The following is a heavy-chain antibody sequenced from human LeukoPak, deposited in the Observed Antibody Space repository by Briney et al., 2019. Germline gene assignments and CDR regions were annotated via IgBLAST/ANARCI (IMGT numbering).Heavy chain of an antibody. CDR2: IKQDGSKK. CDR1: GFTFSGYW. V-gene: IGHV3-7*01. J-gene: IGHJ4*02. D-gene: IGHD1-7*01. Sequence: GVSLRLSCAASGFTFSGYWMSWVRQAPGKGPEWVANIKQDGSKKYYVDSVKGRFTISRDNAKNSLYLQMNSLRAEDTAVYHCARDGDYDWNYRSGFDYWGQGTLVTVSS. CDR3: ARDGDYDWNYRSGFDY.